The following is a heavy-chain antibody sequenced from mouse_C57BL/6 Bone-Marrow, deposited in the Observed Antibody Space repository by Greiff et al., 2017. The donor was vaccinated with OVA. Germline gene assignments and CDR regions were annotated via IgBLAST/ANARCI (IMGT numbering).Heavy chain of an antibody. V-gene: IGHV2-6*01. D-gene: IGHD2-12*01. Sequence: VQLQQSGPGLVAPSQSLSITCTVSGFSLTSYGVDWVRQSPGKGLEWLGEIWGDGSTNYNSALKSRLSISKDNTKSQVFLNMNSLQTDDTARYYCASEVYDEGFDYWGQGTTLTVSS. CDR1: GFSLTSYG. J-gene: IGHJ2*01. CDR3: ASEVYDEGFDY. CDR2: IWGDGST.